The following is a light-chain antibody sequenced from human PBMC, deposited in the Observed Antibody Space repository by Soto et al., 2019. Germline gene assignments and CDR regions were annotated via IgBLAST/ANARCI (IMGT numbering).Light chain of an antibody. J-gene: IGLJ7*01. V-gene: IGLV2-14*01. CDR3: SSYTSSGTLVV. Sequence: QSALTQPASVSGSPGQSITISCTGTTDDVGGYNYVSWYQQHPGKAPQLMIYDVSNRPSGVSNRFSGSKSGDTASLTISELQAEDEGDYYCSSYTSSGTLVVFGGGTQLTVL. CDR2: DVS. CDR1: TDDVGGYNY.